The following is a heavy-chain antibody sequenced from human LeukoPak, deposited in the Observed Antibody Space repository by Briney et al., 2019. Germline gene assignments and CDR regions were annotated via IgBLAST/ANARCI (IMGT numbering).Heavy chain of an antibody. D-gene: IGHD2-2*01. J-gene: IGHJ3*02. CDR1: GGSISSSSYY. CDR2: IYYSGST. V-gene: IGHV4-39*01. Sequence: PSETLSLTCTVSGGSISSSSYYWGWIRQPPGKGLEWIGSIYYSGSTYYNPSLKSRVTISVDTSKNQFSLKLSSVTAADTAVYYCASPLGDCSSTSCYHDAFDIWGQGTMVTVSS. CDR3: ASPLGDCSSTSCYHDAFDI.